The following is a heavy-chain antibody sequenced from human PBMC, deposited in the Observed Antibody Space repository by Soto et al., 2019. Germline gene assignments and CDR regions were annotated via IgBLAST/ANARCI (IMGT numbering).Heavy chain of an antibody. V-gene: IGHV5-51*01. CDR1: GYTFATYW. D-gene: IGHD2-21*02. CDR2: IFAGDSDA. CDR3: TRTNDFGSTNFDS. Sequence: GESLKISCKGSGYTFATYWIGWVRQMPGKGLEWMGIIFAGDSDARYSPSFQGQVTFSVDKSISTAYLQWSTLRASDTAMYYCTRTNDFGSTNFDSWGQGTLVTVS. J-gene: IGHJ4*02.